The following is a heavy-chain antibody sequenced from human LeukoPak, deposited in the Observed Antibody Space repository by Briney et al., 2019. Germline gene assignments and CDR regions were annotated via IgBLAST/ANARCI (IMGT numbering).Heavy chain of an antibody. Sequence: SETLSLTCTVSGGSISWSWIRQPPGKGLEWIGYLSYSGSTNYNPSLRSRVTMSLDTSKSQFSLKLTSVTAADTAVYYCARHGGGYYDLDYWGQGTLVTVSS. CDR2: LSYSGST. J-gene: IGHJ4*02. CDR1: GGSIS. V-gene: IGHV4-59*08. CDR3: ARHGGGYYDLDY. D-gene: IGHD3-22*01.